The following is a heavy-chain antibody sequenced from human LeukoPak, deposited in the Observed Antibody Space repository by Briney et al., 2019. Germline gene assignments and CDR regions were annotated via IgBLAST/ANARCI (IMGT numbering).Heavy chain of an antibody. D-gene: IGHD3-3*01. CDR3: ARGPNYDFWSGYFQSFDY. CDR2: IYTSGST. CDR1: GGSISSYY. J-gene: IGHJ4*02. V-gene: IGHV4-4*07. Sequence: SETLSLTCTVSGGSISSYYWSWIRQPAGKGLEWIGRIYTSGSTNYNPSLKSRVTMSVDTSKNQFSLKPSSVTAADTAVYYCARGPNYDFWSGYFQSFDYWGQGTLVTVSS.